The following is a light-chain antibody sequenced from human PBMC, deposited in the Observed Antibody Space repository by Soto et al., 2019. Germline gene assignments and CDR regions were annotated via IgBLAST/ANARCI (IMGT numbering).Light chain of an antibody. CDR3: SSYTSSIVV. CDR2: DVS. V-gene: IGLV2-14*01. Sequence: QSALTQPASVSGSPGQSITISCTGTSSDVGGYNYVSWYQQHPGKAPKLMIYDVSNRPSGVSNRFSGSKSGNTASLTISGLQDEDEADYYCSSYTSSIVVFGGGTKVTVL. J-gene: IGLJ2*01. CDR1: SSDVGGYNY.